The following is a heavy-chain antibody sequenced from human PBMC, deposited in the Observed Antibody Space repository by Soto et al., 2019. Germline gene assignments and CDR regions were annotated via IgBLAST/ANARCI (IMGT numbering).Heavy chain of an antibody. V-gene: IGHV3-9*01. CDR1: GFTFYDYA. CDR2: ISWNSGSI. CDR3: AKDIVAPYYMDV. J-gene: IGHJ6*03. D-gene: IGHD2-15*01. Sequence: SLRLSCAASGFTFYDYAMHWVRQAPGKGLEWVSGISWNSGSIGYADSVKGRFTISRDNAKNSLYLQMNSLRAEDTALYYCAKDIVAPYYMDVWGKGTTVTVSS.